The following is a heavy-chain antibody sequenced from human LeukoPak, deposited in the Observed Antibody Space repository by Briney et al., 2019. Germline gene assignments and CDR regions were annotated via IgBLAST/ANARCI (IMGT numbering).Heavy chain of an antibody. V-gene: IGHV4-34*01. Sequence: SETLSLTCTVSGGSISSYYWSWIRQPPAKGLEWIGKINHSGSTNYNPSLKSRVTISVDTSKNQFSLKLSSVTAADTAVYYCARDQYYYDSSGYSNYWGQGTLVTVSS. CDR2: INHSGST. D-gene: IGHD3-22*01. CDR3: ARDQYYYDSSGYSNY. CDR1: GGSISSYY. J-gene: IGHJ4*02.